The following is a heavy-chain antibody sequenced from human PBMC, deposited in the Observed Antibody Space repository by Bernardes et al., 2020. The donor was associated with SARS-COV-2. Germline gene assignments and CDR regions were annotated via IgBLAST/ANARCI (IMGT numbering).Heavy chain of an antibody. D-gene: IGHD6-19*01. CDR1: GFTFSNSA. J-gene: IGHJ4*02. Sequence: GGSLRLSCVASGFTFSNSAMSWVRQTPGKGLEWVSSTSAGDGSTYYADSVKGRFTISRDDSKNTLYLQMHSLEAGDTAVYYCAKSSRTSGWGDYWGQGTLVTVSS. CDR3: AKSSRTSGWGDY. CDR2: TSAGDGST. V-gene: IGHV3-23*01.